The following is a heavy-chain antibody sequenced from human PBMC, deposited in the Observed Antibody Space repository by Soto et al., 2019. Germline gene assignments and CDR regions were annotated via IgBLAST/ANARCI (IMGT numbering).Heavy chain of an antibody. V-gene: IGHV4-59*01. J-gene: IGHJ5*02. D-gene: IGHD5-18*01. Sequence: SETLSLTCTVSGGSISSYYWSWIRQPPGKGLEWIGYIYYSGSTNYNPSLKSRVTISVDTSKNQFSLKLSSVTAADTAVYYCARVVPYSYGYVSWFDPWGQGTLVTVSS. CDR3: ARVVPYSYGYVSWFDP. CDR1: GGSISSYY. CDR2: IYYSGST.